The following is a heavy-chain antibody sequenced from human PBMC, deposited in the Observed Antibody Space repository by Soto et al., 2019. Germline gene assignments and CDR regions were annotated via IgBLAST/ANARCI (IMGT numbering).Heavy chain of an antibody. D-gene: IGHD3-10*01. CDR2: IYHSGRT. V-gene: IGHV4-30-4*01. CDR3: ARGFPNYTIVRGALFDY. CDR1: GGSISTENYY. J-gene: IGHJ4*02. Sequence: SETLSLTCTASGGSISTENYYWSWVRQHPGKALEWIGYIYHSGRTFYNPSLKSRSTISVDTSKNQFTLNLSSVTAADTAVYYCARGFPNYTIVRGALFDYWAQGTLVTGSS.